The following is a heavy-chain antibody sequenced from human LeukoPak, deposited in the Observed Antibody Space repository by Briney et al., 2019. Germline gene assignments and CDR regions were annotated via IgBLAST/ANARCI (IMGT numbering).Heavy chain of an antibody. CDR3: ARDQPYSSGWSPFDY. Sequence: SVKVSCKASGGTFSSYAISWVRQAPGQGLEWMGGIIPIFGTANYAQKFQGRVTITTDESTSTAYMELSSLRSEDTAVYYCARDQPYSSGWSPFDYWGQGTLVTVSS. CDR2: IIPIFGTA. V-gene: IGHV1-69*05. CDR1: GGTFSSYA. J-gene: IGHJ4*02. D-gene: IGHD6-19*01.